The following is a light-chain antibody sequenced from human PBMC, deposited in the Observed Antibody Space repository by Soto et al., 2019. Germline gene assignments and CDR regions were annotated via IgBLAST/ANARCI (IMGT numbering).Light chain of an antibody. CDR3: QQYNTWYT. Sequence: EIVMTQSPATLSVSPGERATLCCGASQSVSSNLAWYQQKPGQAPRLLIYGASTRATGIPDRFSGSGSGTEFTLTISSLQSEDFAVYYCQQYNTWYTFGQGTKLEIK. V-gene: IGKV3-15*01. CDR2: GAS. CDR1: QSVSSN. J-gene: IGKJ2*01.